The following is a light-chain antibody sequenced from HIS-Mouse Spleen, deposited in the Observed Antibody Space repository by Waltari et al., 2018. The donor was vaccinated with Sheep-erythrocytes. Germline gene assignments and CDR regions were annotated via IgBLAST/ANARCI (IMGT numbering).Light chain of an antibody. J-gene: IGLJ2*01. CDR2: QDS. Sequence: SYELTQPPSVSVSPGQTASITCSGAKLGDKYACWYQQQPGQSPVLVIYQDSKRPSGIHERFSGSNSGNTATLTISGTQAMDEADYYCQAWDSSTAVFGGGTKLTVL. CDR1: KLGDKY. CDR3: QAWDSSTAV. V-gene: IGLV3-1*01.